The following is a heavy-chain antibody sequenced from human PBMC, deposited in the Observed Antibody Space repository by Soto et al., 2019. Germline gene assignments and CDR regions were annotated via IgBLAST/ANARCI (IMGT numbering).Heavy chain of an antibody. CDR1: GYTFSSYY. Sequence: ASVKVSCKASGYTFSSYYMNWVRQAPGQGLEWLGIINPSGGYTTYAQRFLGRVTMTSDTSTSTVHMELGSLTSEDTAVYYCATYPPGSGGLDYWGQGTLVTVSS. D-gene: IGHD2-15*01. J-gene: IGHJ4*02. CDR3: ATYPPGSGGLDY. CDR2: INPSGGYT. V-gene: IGHV1-46*03.